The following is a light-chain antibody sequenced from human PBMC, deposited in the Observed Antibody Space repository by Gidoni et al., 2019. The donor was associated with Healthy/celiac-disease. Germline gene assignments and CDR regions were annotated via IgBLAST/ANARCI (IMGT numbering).Light chain of an antibody. Sequence: DIQMTQSPSSLSASVGDRVTITCRASQSISSYLHWYQQKPGKAPKLLIYAASSLQSGVPSRFSGSGSGTDFTLTISSLQPEDFATYYCQQSYSNPWTFGQGTKVEIK. CDR2: AAS. V-gene: IGKV1-39*01. CDR3: QQSYSNPWT. J-gene: IGKJ1*01. CDR1: QSISSY.